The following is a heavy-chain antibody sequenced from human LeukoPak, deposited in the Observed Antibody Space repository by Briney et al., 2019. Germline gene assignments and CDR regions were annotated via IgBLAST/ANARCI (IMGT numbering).Heavy chain of an antibody. Sequence: QPGGSLRLSCAASGFTFSNSWMPWVRHAPGKGLVWVSRINSDGSRTSYADSVKGRFTISRDNAKNTLYLQMNSLRAEDTAVYYCARDRGSTEFDYWGQGTLVTVSS. J-gene: IGHJ4*02. V-gene: IGHV3-74*01. CDR3: ARDRGSTEFDY. CDR2: INSDGSRT. CDR1: GFTFSNSW. D-gene: IGHD3-10*01.